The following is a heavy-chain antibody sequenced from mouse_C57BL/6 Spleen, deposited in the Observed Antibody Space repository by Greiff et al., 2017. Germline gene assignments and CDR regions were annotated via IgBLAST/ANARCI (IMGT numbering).Heavy chain of an antibody. CDR2: IQPNSGST. CDR3: ARASSGYEGYAMDY. D-gene: IGHD3-2*02. J-gene: IGHJ4*01. CDR1: GYTFNSYW. Sequence: QVQLQQPGAELVKPGASVKLSCKASGYTFNSYWMHWVKQRPGQGLEWIGMIQPNSGSTNSNETFKSKATLTVDKSSSTASMQLSSLTSEDSAVYYCARASSGYEGYAMDYWGQGTSVTVSS. V-gene: IGHV1-64*01.